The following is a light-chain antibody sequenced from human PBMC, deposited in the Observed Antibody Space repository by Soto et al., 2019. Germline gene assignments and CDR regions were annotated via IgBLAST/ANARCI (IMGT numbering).Light chain of an antibody. CDR3: MQGTHWPPT. J-gene: IGKJ1*01. CDR1: QSLLYIDGNTY. CDR2: KFS. Sequence: DVVMTQSPLALPVALGHPSSSSCMSSQSLLYIDGNTYLNWFHQRPGQSPRRLIYKFSHRDSGVPERLSGSGSGNHFTLKVSRVEAEDVGVYYCMQGTHWPPTFGQVTKVDIK. V-gene: IGKV2-30*01.